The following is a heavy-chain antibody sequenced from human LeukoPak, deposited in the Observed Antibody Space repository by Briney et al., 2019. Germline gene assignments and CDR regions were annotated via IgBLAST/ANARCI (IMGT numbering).Heavy chain of an antibody. J-gene: IGHJ4*02. Sequence: AGGSLRLSCAASGFTFSSYAMSWVRQAPGKGLEWVSAISGSGGSTYYADSVKGRFTISRDNSKNTLYLQMNSLKTEDTAVYYCTREESSGQMENFDYWGQGTLVTVSS. D-gene: IGHD3-22*01. CDR3: TREESSGQMENFDY. V-gene: IGHV3-23*01. CDR2: ISGSGGST. CDR1: GFTFSSYA.